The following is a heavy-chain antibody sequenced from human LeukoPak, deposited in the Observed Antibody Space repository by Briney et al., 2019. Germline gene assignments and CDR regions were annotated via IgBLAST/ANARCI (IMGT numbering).Heavy chain of an antibody. Sequence: GGSLRLSCAASGFTVSSNYMSWVRQAPGKGLEWVSVIYSGGSTYYADSVKGRFTISRDNSKNTLYLQMNSLRAEDTAVYYCARDPAFAVATFFDYWGQGTLVTISS. CDR1: GFTVSSNY. CDR2: IYSGGST. D-gene: IGHD5-12*01. V-gene: IGHV3-66*02. CDR3: ARDPAFAVATFFDY. J-gene: IGHJ4*02.